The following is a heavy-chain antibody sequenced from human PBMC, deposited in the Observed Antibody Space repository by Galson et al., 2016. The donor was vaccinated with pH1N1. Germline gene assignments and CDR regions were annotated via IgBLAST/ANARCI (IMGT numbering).Heavy chain of an antibody. Sequence: SLRLSCAASGFNFSDSYMTWIRQAPGKGLGWISYISSAGGTIYYADSVKGRFTISRDNAKNSLYLQMNSLRAEDSALYYCARDCSPTVTKPYFDYWGQGTLVTVSS. CDR1: GFNFSDSY. D-gene: IGHD4-17*01. CDR2: ISSAGGTI. J-gene: IGHJ4*02. V-gene: IGHV3-11*01. CDR3: ARDCSPTVTKPYFDY.